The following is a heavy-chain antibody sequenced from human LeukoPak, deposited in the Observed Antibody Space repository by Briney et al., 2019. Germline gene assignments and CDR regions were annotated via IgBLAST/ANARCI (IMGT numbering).Heavy chain of an antibody. CDR2: IYYSGST. J-gene: IGHJ4*02. CDR1: GGSISSGGYY. V-gene: IGHV4-31*03. D-gene: IGHD5-18*01. Sequence: PSETLSLTCTVSGGSISSGGYYWSWIRQHPGKGLEWIGYIYYSGSTYYNPSLKSRVTISVDTSKNQFSLKLSSVTAADTAVYYCARVAPGYSFYDYWGQGTLVTVSS. CDR3: ARVAPGYSFYDY.